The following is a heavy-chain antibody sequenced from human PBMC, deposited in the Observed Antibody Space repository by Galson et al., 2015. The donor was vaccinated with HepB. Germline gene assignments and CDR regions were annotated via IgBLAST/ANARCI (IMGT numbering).Heavy chain of an antibody. D-gene: IGHD3-9*01. V-gene: IGHV1-18*01. CDR3: ARDQRVPQLRYFDWLLYGDGEYDP. J-gene: IGHJ5*02. Sequence: SVKVSCKASGYTLTSYGISWVRQAPGQGLEWMGWISAYNGNTNYAQKLQGRVTMTTDTSTSTAYMELRSLRSDDTAVYYCARDQRVPQLRYFDWLLYGDGEYDPWGQGTLVTVSS. CDR2: ISAYNGNT. CDR1: GYTLTSYG.